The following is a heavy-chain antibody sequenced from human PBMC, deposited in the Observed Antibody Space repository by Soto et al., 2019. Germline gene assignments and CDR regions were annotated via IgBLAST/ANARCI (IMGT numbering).Heavy chain of an antibody. CDR1: DASISGFY. CDR2: IYATGTT. D-gene: IGHD1-1*01. J-gene: IGHJ5*02. V-gene: IGHV4-4*07. CDR3: VRDGTKTLRDWFDP. Sequence: SETLSLTCTVSDASISGFYWSWIRKSAGKGLEWIGRIYATGTTDYNPSLKSRVMMSVDTSKKQFSLKLRSVTAADTAVYYCVRDGTKTLRDWFDPWGQG.